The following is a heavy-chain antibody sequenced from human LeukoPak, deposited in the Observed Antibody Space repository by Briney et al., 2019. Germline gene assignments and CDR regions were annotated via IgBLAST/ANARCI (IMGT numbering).Heavy chain of an antibody. CDR3: ARGSSSIVGATNY. J-gene: IGHJ4*02. V-gene: IGHV3-30*04. CDR2: MSYDGSQT. D-gene: IGHD1-26*01. CDR1: GLTFSSYA. Sequence: PRGSLRLSCVVSGLTFSSYAFHWVRQAPGKGLDWVAIMSYDGSQTYYADSVKGRFTISRDNSKNTLYLQLNSLRLEDTAVYYCARGSSSIVGATNYWGQGTLVTVSS.